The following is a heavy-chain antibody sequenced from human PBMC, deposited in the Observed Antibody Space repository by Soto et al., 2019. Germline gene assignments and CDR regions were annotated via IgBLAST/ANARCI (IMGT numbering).Heavy chain of an antibody. CDR1: GGTFSSYA. CDR2: IIPIFGTA. Sequence: SVKVSCKASGGTFSSYAISWVRQAPGQGLEWMGGIIPIFGTANYAQKFQGRVTITADESTSTAYMELSSLRSEDTAVYYCARVPRLYDSSGYYQGFLDYWGQGTLVTVSS. J-gene: IGHJ4*02. CDR3: ARVPRLYDSSGYYQGFLDY. D-gene: IGHD3-22*01. V-gene: IGHV1-69*13.